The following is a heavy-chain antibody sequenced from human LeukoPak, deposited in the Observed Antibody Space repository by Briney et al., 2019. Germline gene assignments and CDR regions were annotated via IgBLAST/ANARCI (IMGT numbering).Heavy chain of an antibody. V-gene: IGHV4-34*01. D-gene: IGHD3-10*01. Sequence: SQTLSLTCAVYGGSLSGYSWTWIRQPPGKGLEWNGEIHRSGTTNYNPSLKSRVTISVDTSKNQFSLKLTSVTAADTAVYYCARGESYYYASGSSLPLGYWGQGTLVTVSS. CDR2: IHRSGTT. J-gene: IGHJ4*02. CDR3: ARGESYYYASGSSLPLGY. CDR1: GGSLSGYS.